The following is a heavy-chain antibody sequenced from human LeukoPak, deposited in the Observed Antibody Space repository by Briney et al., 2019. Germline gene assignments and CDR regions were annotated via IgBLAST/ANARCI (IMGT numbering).Heavy chain of an antibody. CDR2: IYTSGST. CDR3: ARDNTRCSSGCVETAGFDP. J-gene: IGHJ5*02. Sequence: SETLSLTCTDTGGSISSYYWSWIRPPAAKGLEWIGRIYTSGSTNYNPSLKGRVTMSVDTSKNQFSLKLSSVTAADTAVYYCARDNTRCSSGCVETAGFDPWGQGTLVTVSS. D-gene: IGHD6-19*01. CDR1: GGSISSYY. V-gene: IGHV4-4*07.